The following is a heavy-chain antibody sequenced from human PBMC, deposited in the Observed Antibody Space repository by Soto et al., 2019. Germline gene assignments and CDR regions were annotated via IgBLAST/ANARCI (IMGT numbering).Heavy chain of an antibody. CDR1: GFSFSSYA. CDR2: ISDNGGFT. CDR3: VKMVEVTDNHYSNDMDV. Sequence: EVHLVESGGGLVQPGGSLRLSCSASGFSFSSYAMYWVRQAPGKGLQYVSGISDNGGFTSYAESLRRRITISRDNSKNTVYLQMSSLSPDDTAVYFCVKMVEVTDNHYSNDMDVWGLGTTVTVSS. D-gene: IGHD2-21*02. V-gene: IGHV3-64D*06. J-gene: IGHJ6*02.